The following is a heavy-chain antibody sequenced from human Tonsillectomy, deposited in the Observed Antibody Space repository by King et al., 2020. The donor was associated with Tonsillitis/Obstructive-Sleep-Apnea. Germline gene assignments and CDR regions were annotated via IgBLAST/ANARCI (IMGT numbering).Heavy chain of an antibody. V-gene: IGHV4-59*01. D-gene: IGHD5-12*01. Sequence: QLQESGPGLVKPSETLSLTCTVSGGSLISYYWSWIRQPPGKGLECIGYIYYSGSTNYNPSLKSRVTISVATSKNQFSLKLNSVTAADTAVYYCAREGLRDAFDIWGQGTMVTVSS. CDR1: GGSLISYY. CDR3: AREGLRDAFDI. J-gene: IGHJ3*02. CDR2: IYYSGST.